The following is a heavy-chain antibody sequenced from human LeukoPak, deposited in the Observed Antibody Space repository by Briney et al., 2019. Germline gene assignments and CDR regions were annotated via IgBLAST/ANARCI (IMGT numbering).Heavy chain of an antibody. J-gene: IGHJ4*02. D-gene: IGHD3-10*01. CDR2: TFYRSKWYN. CDR3: ARDRGGYFDY. Sequence: SQTLSLTCDISGDSVSSNSAAWNCIRQSPSRGLERLGRTFYRSKWYNDYGNSVISRITINPDTSKNQFSLQLNSMTPEDTAVYYCARDRGGYFDYWGQGTLVTVSS. CDR1: GDSVSSNSAA. V-gene: IGHV6-1*01.